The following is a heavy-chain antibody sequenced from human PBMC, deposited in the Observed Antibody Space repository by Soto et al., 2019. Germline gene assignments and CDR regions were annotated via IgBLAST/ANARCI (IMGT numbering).Heavy chain of an antibody. V-gene: IGHV4-59*01. CDR1: GVSISSYY. D-gene: IGHD3-16*01. J-gene: IGHJ4*02. CDR3: ARGRTYYDYIWGSPTPPFFDY. CDR2: IYYSGST. Sequence: PSEILSLTCTVSGVSISSYYWSWIRQPPGKGLEWIGYIYYSGSTNYNPSLKSRVTISVDTSKNQFSLKLSSVTAADTAVYYCARGRTYYDYIWGSPTPPFFDYWGQGTLVTVSS.